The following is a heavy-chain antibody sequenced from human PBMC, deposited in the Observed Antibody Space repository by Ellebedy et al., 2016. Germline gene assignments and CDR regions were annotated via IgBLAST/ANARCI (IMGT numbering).Heavy chain of an antibody. D-gene: IGHD4-17*01. CDR2: ISSGSSYR. Sequence: GGSLRLXCAASGFTFSSSNMNWVRQAPGKGLEWVSAISSGSSYRYYVDSVKGRFTISRDNSRYTLYLQMDSLTAADTAVYYCYYGHYSGFWGQGTLVTVSS. CDR3: YYGHYSGF. J-gene: IGHJ4*02. CDR1: GFTFSSSN. V-gene: IGHV3-21*04.